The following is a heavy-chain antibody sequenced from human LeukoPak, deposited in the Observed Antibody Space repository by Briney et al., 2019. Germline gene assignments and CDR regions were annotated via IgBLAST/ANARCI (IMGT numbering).Heavy chain of an antibody. CDR3: SRENGAFSPFGY. D-gene: IGHD2-8*01. CDR1: GGSITSTYW. Sequence: SETLSLTCGVSGGSITSTYWWSWVRPPPGQGLEWIGEVSLSGLTNYNPSLSSRVIMALDTSKNHLSLHLTSVTAADTAVYYCSRENGAFSPFGYWGQGYLVTVLS. J-gene: IGHJ4*02. CDR2: VSLSGLT. V-gene: IGHV4-4*02.